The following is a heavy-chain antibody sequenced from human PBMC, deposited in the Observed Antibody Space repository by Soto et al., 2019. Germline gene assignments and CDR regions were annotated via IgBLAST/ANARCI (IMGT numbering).Heavy chain of an antibody. J-gene: IGHJ4*02. Sequence: GGSLRLSCVGSGFTFSSYGMHWVRQAPGKGLECVAVISDTGSSHYYAASVEGRFTISRENSKNTLSLHMDRLRVEDTAVYYCAKDRGGDCPDNSCYFGADYRGQGTPVTVSS. CDR1: GFTFSSYG. D-gene: IGHD2-2*01. CDR2: ISDTGSSH. CDR3: AKDRGGDCPDNSCYFGADY. V-gene: IGHV3-30*18.